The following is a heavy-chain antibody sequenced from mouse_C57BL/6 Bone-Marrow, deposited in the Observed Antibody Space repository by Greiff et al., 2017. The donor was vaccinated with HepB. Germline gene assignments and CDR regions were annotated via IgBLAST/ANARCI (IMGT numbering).Heavy chain of an antibody. CDR3: ARWGYYGSRGY. J-gene: IGHJ2*01. V-gene: IGHV1-81*01. D-gene: IGHD1-1*01. Sequence: VQLVESGAELARPGASVKLSCKASGYTFTSYGISWVKQRTGQGLEWIGEIYPRSGNTYYNEKFKGKATLTADKSSSTAYMELRSLTSEDSAVYFCARWGYYGSRGYWGQGTTLTVSS. CDR1: GYTFTSYG. CDR2: IYPRSGNT.